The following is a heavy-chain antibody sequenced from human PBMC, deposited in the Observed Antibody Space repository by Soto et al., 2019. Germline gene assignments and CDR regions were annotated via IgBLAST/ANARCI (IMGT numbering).Heavy chain of an antibody. J-gene: IGHJ5*02. D-gene: IGHD2-8*01. Sequence: PGGSLRLSCAASGFTFSNAWMSWVRQAPGKGLEWVGRIKSKTDGGTTDYAAPVKGRFTISRDDSKNTLYLQMNSLKTEDTAVYYCTTGLMVYAIENWFDPWGQGTLVTVSS. V-gene: IGHV3-15*01. CDR2: IKSKTDGGTT. CDR1: GFTFSNAW. CDR3: TTGLMVYAIENWFDP.